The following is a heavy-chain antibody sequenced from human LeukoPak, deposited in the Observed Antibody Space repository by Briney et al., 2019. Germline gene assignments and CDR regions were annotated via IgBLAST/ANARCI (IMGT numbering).Heavy chain of an antibody. CDR3: ARDFRFLDDY. J-gene: IGHJ4*02. D-gene: IGHD3-3*01. CDR1: GFIVSSNY. V-gene: IGHV3-66*01. CDR2: IYSGGST. Sequence: GGSLRLSCAASGFIVSSNYMSWVRQAPGKGLEWVSVIYSGGSTCYADSVKGRFTISRDNSKKTLYLQMNSLRAEDTAVYYCARDFRFLDDYWGQGTLVTVSS.